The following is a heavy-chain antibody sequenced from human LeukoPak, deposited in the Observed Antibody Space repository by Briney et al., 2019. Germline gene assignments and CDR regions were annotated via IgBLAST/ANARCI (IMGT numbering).Heavy chain of an antibody. J-gene: IGHJ4*02. D-gene: IGHD3-22*01. Sequence: GESLKISCQTSGYSFTTYWIGWVRQMPGKGLEWMGIIYPGDSDTRYSPSFQGQVTISADKSISTAYLQWSSLKASDTAMYYCALRRDSSGYYYWGQGTLVTVSS. V-gene: IGHV5-51*01. CDR3: ALRRDSSGYYY. CDR1: GYSFTTYW. CDR2: IYPGDSDT.